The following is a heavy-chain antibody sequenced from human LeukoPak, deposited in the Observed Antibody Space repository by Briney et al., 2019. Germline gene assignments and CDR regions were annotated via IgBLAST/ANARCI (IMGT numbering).Heavy chain of an antibody. V-gene: IGHV1-24*01. J-gene: IGHJ4*02. CDR3: ARTLKLYSNYDLGY. CDR2: FDPEDGET. CDR1: GYTLTELS. Sequence: ASVKVSCKVSGYTLTELSMHWVRQAPGKGLEWMGGFDPEDGETIYAQKFQGRVTMTRNTSISTAYMELSSLRSEDTAVYYCARTLKLYSNYDLGYWGQGTLVTVSS. D-gene: IGHD4-11*01.